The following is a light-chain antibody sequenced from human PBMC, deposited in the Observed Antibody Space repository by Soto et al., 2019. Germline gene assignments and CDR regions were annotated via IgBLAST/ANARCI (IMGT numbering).Light chain of an antibody. CDR2: LGS. Sequence: DIVMTQSPLSLPVTPGEPASISCRSSQSLLHSNGYNYLDWYLQKPSQSPQLLIYLGSNRASGVPDRFSRSGSGTDFTLKISRVEAEDVGVYYCLQALQTPWTFGQGTKVEI. CDR3: LQALQTPWT. V-gene: IGKV2-28*01. CDR1: QSLLHSNGYNY. J-gene: IGKJ1*01.